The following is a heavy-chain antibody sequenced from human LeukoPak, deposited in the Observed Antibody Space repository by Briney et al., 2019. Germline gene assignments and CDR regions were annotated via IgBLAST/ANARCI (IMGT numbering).Heavy chain of an antibody. Sequence: GGSLRLSCAGAGFTFGGYGMHWFRQTPGKGREWVAVISYDGSRAFYADSVKGRFTISRDNSKNTMSVQMDDLRAEDTAVYYCTRYNNDHFDYWGQGTLVTVSS. CDR1: GFTFGGYG. CDR3: TRYNNDHFDY. D-gene: IGHD1-14*01. V-gene: IGHV3-33*01. CDR2: ISYDGSRA. J-gene: IGHJ4*02.